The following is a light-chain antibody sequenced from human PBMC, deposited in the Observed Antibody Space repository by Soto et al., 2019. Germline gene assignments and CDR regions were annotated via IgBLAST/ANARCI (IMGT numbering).Light chain of an antibody. CDR1: QSVSSSY. CDR2: GAS. V-gene: IGKV3-20*01. Sequence: EIVLTQSPGTLSLSPGERATLSCRASQSVSSSYLAWYQQKPGQAPRLLIYGASSRATGIPDRFSGSGSGTDFSLTVSRLDPEEFAGYYCQFSRTFGQGTKV. CDR3: QFSRT. J-gene: IGKJ1*01.